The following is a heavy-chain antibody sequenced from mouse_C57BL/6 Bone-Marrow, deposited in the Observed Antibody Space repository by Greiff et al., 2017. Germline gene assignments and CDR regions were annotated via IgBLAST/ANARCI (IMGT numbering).Heavy chain of an antibody. CDR1: GFTFSSSA. D-gene: IGHD1-1*02. V-gene: IGHV5-4*03. CDR3: AIARGGYFDS. J-gene: IGHJ2*01. CDR2: IRAGGSYT. Sequence: EVMLVESGGGLVKPGGSLKLSCAASGFTFSSSAMSWVRQTPGKRLEWVATIRAGGSYTYYPDNVKGRFTISRDNAKNNLYLQMSHLKSEDTAMYYCAIARGGYFDSWGQGTTLTVSS.